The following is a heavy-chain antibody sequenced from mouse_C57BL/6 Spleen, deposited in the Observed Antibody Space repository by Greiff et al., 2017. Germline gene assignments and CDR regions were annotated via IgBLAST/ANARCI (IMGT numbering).Heavy chain of an antibody. D-gene: IGHD4-1*01. CDR1: GYSITSGYY. V-gene: IGHV3-6*01. CDR2: ISYDGSN. Sequence: EVKLVESGPGLVKPSQSLSLTCSVTGYSITSGYYWNWIRQFPGNKLEWMGYISYDGSNNYNPSLKNRISITRDTSKNQFFLKLNSVTTEDTATYYCARVSNWDSYYFDYWGQGTTLTVSS. J-gene: IGHJ2*01. CDR3: ARVSNWDSYYFDY.